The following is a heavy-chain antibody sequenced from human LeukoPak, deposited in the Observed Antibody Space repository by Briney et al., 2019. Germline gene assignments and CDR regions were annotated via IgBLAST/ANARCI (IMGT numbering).Heavy chain of an antibody. Sequence: SETLSLTCAVYGGSFSGYYWSWIRQPPGKGLEWIGYISYSGRSSYNPSLKSRVTMSLDTSKNQFSLKLSSVTAADTAVYYCAKSEGSGSYFDSWGQGTLVSVSS. V-gene: IGHV4-59*01. J-gene: IGHJ4*02. D-gene: IGHD3-10*01. CDR1: GGSFSGYY. CDR3: AKSEGSGSYFDS. CDR2: ISYSGRS.